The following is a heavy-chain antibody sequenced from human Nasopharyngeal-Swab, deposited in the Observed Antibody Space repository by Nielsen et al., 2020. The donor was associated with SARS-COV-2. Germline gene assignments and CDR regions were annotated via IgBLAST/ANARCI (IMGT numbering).Heavy chain of an antibody. J-gene: IGHJ6*02. Sequence: SVKVSCKVSGYTLTELSMHWVRQAPGKGLEWMGGFDPEDGETIYAQKFQGRVTMTEDTSTDTAYMELSSLRSEDTAVYYCAAGPAAIFSRVGTPYYYYGMDVWGQGTTVTVSS. CDR3: AAGPAAIFSRVGTPYYYYGMDV. CDR1: GYTLTELS. V-gene: IGHV1-24*01. CDR2: FDPEDGET. D-gene: IGHD2-2*01.